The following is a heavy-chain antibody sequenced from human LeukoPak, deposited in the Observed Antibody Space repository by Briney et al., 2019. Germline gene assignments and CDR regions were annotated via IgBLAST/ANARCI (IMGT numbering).Heavy chain of an antibody. V-gene: IGHV3-74*01. D-gene: IGHD3-22*01. CDR3: ARGYDSSGYYPNY. CDR1: GLAFSAYK. Sequence: GGSLRLSCAASGLAFSAYKMHWVRQAPRKGLVWVSRISTDGYTTDYADFVQGRFTASRDNTKNTWSLEMNSLRAEDTAVYYCARGYDSSGYYPNYWGQGTLVTVSS. J-gene: IGHJ4*02. CDR2: ISTDGYTT.